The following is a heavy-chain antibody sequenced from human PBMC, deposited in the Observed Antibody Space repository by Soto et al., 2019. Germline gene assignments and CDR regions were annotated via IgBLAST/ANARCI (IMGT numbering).Heavy chain of an antibody. CDR3: ARGLGIAAAGTKRGFDY. Sequence: SETLSLTCAVYGGSFSGYYWSWIRQPPGKGLEWIGEINHSGSTNYNPSLKSRVTISVDTSKNQFSLKLSSVTAADTAVYYCARGLGIAAAGTKRGFDYWGQGTLVTVSS. J-gene: IGHJ4*02. D-gene: IGHD6-13*01. CDR1: GGSFSGYY. V-gene: IGHV4-34*01. CDR2: INHSGST.